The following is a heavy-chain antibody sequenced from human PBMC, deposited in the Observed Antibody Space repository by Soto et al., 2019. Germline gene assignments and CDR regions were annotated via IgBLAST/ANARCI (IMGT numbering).Heavy chain of an antibody. CDR2: IRAYNGNT. Sequence: QVQLVQSGAEVKKPGASVKVSCKASGYTFTSYGISWVRQAPGQGLEWMGWIRAYNGNTNYAQKLQGRVTMTTDTSPNTAYMELRSRRSDATAVYDSARGGTPIALWGQGTLVTVSS. J-gene: IGHJ5*02. CDR1: GYTFTSYG. CDR3: ARGGTPIAL. V-gene: IGHV1-18*01. D-gene: IGHD1-1*01.